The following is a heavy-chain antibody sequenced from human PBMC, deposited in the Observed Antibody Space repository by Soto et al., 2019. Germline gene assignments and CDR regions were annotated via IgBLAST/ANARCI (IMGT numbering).Heavy chain of an antibody. D-gene: IGHD6-13*01. Sequence: ASVKFPCKAFGYTFTSYGITWVQKAPEQGLEWMGWISAYNGNTNYAQKLQGRVTMTTDTSTSTDYMELRSLRSDDTAVYYCARVSSSTVFYYYYYMDVLGKGTTVTGFS. CDR1: GYTFTSYG. CDR3: ARVSSSTVFYYYYYMDV. J-gene: IGHJ6*03. CDR2: ISAYNGNT. V-gene: IGHV1-18*01.